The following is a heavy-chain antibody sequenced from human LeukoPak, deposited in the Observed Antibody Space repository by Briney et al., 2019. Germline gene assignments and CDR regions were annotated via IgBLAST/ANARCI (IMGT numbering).Heavy chain of an antibody. Sequence: ASVKVSCKASGYTFTSYDINWVRQATGQGLEWMGYMSPNSGNTGYVQKFQGRVTMTRNTSINTAYMELSSLRSEDTAVYYRARGMTQCMDVWGKGTTVTVSS. V-gene: IGHV1-8*01. D-gene: IGHD3-16*01. CDR2: MSPNSGNT. CDR1: GYTFTSYD. J-gene: IGHJ6*03. CDR3: ARGMTQCMDV.